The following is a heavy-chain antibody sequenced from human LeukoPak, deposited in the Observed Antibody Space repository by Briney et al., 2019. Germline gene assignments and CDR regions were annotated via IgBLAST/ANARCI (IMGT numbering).Heavy chain of an antibody. CDR1: GFTFSSYS. CDR2: ISSRSTYI. CDR3: ARIFRYQLVDYYALDV. D-gene: IGHD2-2*01. V-gene: IGHV3-21*01. J-gene: IGHJ6*02. Sequence: PGGSLRLSCAASGFTFSSYSMNWVRQAPGKGLEWVSAISSRSTYIYYADSVKGRFTISRDNAKNSVSLQMNSLRAEDTAVYYCARIFRYQLVDYYALDVWGQGTTVTVSS.